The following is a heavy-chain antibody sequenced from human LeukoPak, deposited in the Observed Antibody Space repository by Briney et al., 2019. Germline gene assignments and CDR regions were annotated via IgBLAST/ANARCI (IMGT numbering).Heavy chain of an antibody. J-gene: IGHJ6*02. V-gene: IGHV3-48*01. Sequence: GGSLTLSCTASGFTVSCNYMGWVRHARGEGLEWVSYISGSSCTIYYADSVKGRFTISRDNAKNTLYLQMNSLRAEDTAVYYCAKVLTGYFYYYYYYGMDVWGQGTTVTVSS. CDR1: GFTVSCNY. D-gene: IGHD3-9*01. CDR3: AKVLTGYFYYYYYYGMDV. CDR2: ISGSSCTI.